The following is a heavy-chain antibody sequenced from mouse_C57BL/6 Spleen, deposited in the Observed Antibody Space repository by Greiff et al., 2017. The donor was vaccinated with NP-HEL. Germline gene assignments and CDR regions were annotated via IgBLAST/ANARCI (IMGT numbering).Heavy chain of an antibody. Sequence: EVKVVESGGGLVKPGGSLKLSCAASGFTFSDYGMHWVRQAPEKGLEWVAYIRSGSSTIYYADTVKGRITISRDNAKNTLFLQMTSLRSEDTAMYYCARRPYGSSYGYFDYWGQGTTLTVSS. CDR1: GFTFSDYG. J-gene: IGHJ2*01. CDR3: ARRPYGSSYGYFDY. D-gene: IGHD1-1*01. V-gene: IGHV5-17*01. CDR2: IRSGSSTI.